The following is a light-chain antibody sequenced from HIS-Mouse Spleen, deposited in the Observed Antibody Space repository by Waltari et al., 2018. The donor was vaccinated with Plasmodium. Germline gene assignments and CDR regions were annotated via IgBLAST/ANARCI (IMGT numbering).Light chain of an antibody. Sequence: QSALTQPASVSGSPGQSITISCTGTRSDVGSYNLVSWYQPHPGKAPKLLSYEGSKRPSGHRNTFSGSKTGNTASLTITGLQAEDDADYYCCAYAGNSTVFGGGTKLTVL. V-gene: IGLV2-23*01. J-gene: IGLJ3*02. CDR3: CAYAGNSTV. CDR2: EGS. CDR1: RSDVGSYNL.